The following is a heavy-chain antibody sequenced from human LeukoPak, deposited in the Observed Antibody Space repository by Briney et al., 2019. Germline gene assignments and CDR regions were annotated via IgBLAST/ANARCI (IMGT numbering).Heavy chain of an antibody. V-gene: IGHV1-8*01. CDR1: GYTLTELS. Sequence: ASVKVSCKVSGYTLTELSMHWVRQAPGKGLEWMGWMNPNSGNTGYAQKFQGRVTMTRNTSISTAYMELSSLRSEDTAVYYCARYPTVVVTDVETYYYYYYGMDVWGQGTTVTVSS. CDR3: ARYPTVVVTDVETYYYYYYGMDV. J-gene: IGHJ6*02. CDR2: MNPNSGNT. D-gene: IGHD2-21*02.